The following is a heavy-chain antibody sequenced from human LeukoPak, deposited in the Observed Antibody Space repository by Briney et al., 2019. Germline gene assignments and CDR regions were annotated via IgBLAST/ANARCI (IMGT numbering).Heavy chain of an antibody. J-gene: IGHJ6*04. D-gene: IGHD3-16*01. V-gene: IGHV1-18*01. CDR1: GYTFTDYG. CDR2: ISAYNDNT. CDR3: ARGGEGGSQDRVYYYEMDV. Sequence: ASVKVSCKGSGYTFTDYGITWVRQAPGQGLEWMGWISAYNDNTNYAQKFQGRVTMTTDTSTSTAYMELRGLRSNDTAVYYCARGGEGGSQDRVYYYEMDVWGEGTTVTVSS.